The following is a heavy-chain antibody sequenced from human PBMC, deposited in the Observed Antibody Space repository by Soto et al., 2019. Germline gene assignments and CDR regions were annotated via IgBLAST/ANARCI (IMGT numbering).Heavy chain of an antibody. CDR1: GDSISSTGFY. J-gene: IGHJ4*02. CDR3: AREDSIIIPAVSDF. D-gene: IGHD2-2*01. Sequence: TSETLSLTCSVSGDSISSTGFYWSWIRQHPGKAPEWIGNIHYTGRTSYNPSLKSRLAMSLDASKNQFSLSLSSVTSADSAVYYCAREDSIIIPAVSDFWGQGTLVTVSS. CDR2: IHYTGRT. V-gene: IGHV4-31*03.